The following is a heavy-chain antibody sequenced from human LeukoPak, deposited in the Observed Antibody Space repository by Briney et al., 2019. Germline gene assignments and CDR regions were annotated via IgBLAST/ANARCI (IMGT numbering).Heavy chain of an antibody. CDR1: GFTVSSNY. CDR3: ARWLRQGDY. D-gene: IGHD5-12*01. Sequence: GGSLRLSCVVSGFTVSSNYMSWVRQAPGKGLEWVSVIYNGGSTYYADSVKGRFTISRDNSKNTLYLQMNSLRAEDTAVYYCARWLRQGDYWGQGTLVTVSS. CDR2: IYNGGST. V-gene: IGHV3-66*01. J-gene: IGHJ4*02.